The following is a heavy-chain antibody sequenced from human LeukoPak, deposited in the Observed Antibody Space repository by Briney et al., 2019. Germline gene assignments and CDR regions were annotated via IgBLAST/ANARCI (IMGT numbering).Heavy chain of an antibody. CDR1: GFPFSSYW. J-gene: IGHJ4*02. CDR3: VGSPGWPGY. V-gene: IGHV3-74*01. Sequence: GGSLRLSCAASGFPFSSYWMHWVRQPPGEGLVWVSRISSDGSTVYADFVKGRFTISRDNAKDTLYLQMNSLRDEDTAVYYCVGSPGWPGYWGQGTLVTVSS. CDR2: ISSDGST. D-gene: IGHD6-19*01.